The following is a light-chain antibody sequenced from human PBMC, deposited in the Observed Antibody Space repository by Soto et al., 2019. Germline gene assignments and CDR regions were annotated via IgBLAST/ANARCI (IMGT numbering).Light chain of an antibody. CDR1: ETISAD. V-gene: IGKV3-15*01. CDR3: QHYHNFPRT. Sequence: ISMTQSQPTLSVSPGGRVILSCEASETISADLAWYHHRPGQAPRLLIYAASTRAPGVPARFSGSGSGTDFTLAIANLQPEDFGLYYCQHYHNFPRTFGQGTKLEIK. J-gene: IGKJ2*01. CDR2: AAS.